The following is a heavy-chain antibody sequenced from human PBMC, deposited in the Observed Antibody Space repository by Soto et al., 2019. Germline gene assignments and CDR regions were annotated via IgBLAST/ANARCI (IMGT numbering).Heavy chain of an antibody. CDR3: ARVYGSVPGWFDP. D-gene: IGHD3-10*01. CDR2: INHSGST. CDR1: GGSFSGYY. Sequence: SETLSLTCAVYGGSFSGYYWSWIRQPPGKGLEWIGEINHSGSTNYNPSLKSRVTISVDTSKNQFSLKLSSVTAADTAVYYCARVYGSVPGWFDPWGQGTLVTVSS. J-gene: IGHJ5*02. V-gene: IGHV4-34*01.